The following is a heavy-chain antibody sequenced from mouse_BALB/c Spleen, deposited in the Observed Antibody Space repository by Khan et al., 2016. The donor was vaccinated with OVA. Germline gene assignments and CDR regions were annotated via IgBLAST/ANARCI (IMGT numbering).Heavy chain of an antibody. CDR3: ATQPYDQSYMMNY. CDR2: IWSDGTI. V-gene: IGHV2-6-1*01. CDR1: GFSLTNYG. Sequence: QVQLQQSGPGLVAPSQSLSITCTISGFSLTNYGVHWVRQPPGKGLEWLVVIWSDGTITYSSVLKSRLSISKDNSKSQVLLQMNSLQTDDTAMYYSATQPYDQSYMMNYWGQGTTVTVSS. D-gene: IGHD1-1*01. J-gene: IGHJ4*01.